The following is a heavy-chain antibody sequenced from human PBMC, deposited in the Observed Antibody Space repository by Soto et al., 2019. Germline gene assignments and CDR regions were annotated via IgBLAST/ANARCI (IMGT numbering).Heavy chain of an antibody. CDR3: AKGRLAVAAPYTWFDP. J-gene: IGHJ5*02. D-gene: IGHD6-19*01. Sequence: GGSLRLSCASSGFTFSSYAMSLVRQAPGKGLEWVSTITGSGGSTHYADSVKGRFTISRDNSRNTLSLQMNSLRAEDTAVYHCAKGRLAVAAPYTWFDPWGLGTLVTVSS. CDR2: ITGSGGST. V-gene: IGHV3-23*01. CDR1: GFTFSSYA.